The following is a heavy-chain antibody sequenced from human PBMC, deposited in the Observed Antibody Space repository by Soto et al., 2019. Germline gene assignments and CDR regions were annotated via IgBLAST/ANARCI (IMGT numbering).Heavy chain of an antibody. CDR2: ISGYNGNT. V-gene: IGHV1-18*01. CDR1: GYTSSNYG. D-gene: IGHD6-19*01. CDR3: SRFIMVGGWFDPNYYHGMDV. Sequence: QVQLVQSGAEVKKPGASVTVSCKTSGYTSSNYGINWVRQAPGQGLEWMGWISGYNGNTNYAQTVQGRVTMTTDTSTGTVYMELRSLKSDDTAIYYCSRFIMVGGWFDPNYYHGMDVWGQGTTVTVSS. J-gene: IGHJ6*02.